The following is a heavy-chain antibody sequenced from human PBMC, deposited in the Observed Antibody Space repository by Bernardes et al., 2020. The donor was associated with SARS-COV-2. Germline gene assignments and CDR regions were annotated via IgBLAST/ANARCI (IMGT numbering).Heavy chain of an antibody. CDR2: ISYDGSNK. Sequence: GGSLRLSCAASGFTFSSYGMHWVRQAPGKGLEWVAVISYDGSNKYYADSVKGRFTISRDNSKNTLYLQMNSLRAEDTAVYYCAKDWGSSWYLGFGMDVWGQGTTVTVSS. V-gene: IGHV3-30*18. CDR1: GFTFSSYG. CDR3: AKDWGSSWYLGFGMDV. J-gene: IGHJ6*02. D-gene: IGHD6-13*01.